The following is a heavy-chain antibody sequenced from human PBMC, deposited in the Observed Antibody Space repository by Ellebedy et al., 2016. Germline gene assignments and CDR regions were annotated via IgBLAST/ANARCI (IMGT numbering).Heavy chain of an antibody. D-gene: IGHD5-24*01. J-gene: IGHJ4*02. Sequence: TSSSYAMSWVRQPPGKGLEWIGSIYYSGSTYYNPSLKSRVIISEDTSKNQFSLNLNSVTAADTAVYYCVVIYNSNSYRDYWGQGTLVTVSS. CDR1: TSSSYA. CDR2: IYYSGST. V-gene: IGHV4-39*07. CDR3: VVIYNSNSYRDY.